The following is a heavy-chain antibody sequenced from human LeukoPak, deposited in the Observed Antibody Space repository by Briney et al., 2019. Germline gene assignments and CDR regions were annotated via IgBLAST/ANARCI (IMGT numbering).Heavy chain of an antibody. CDR2: IYYSGST. CDR1: GGSISSYY. Sequence: SETLSLTCTVSGGSISSYYWSWIRQPPGKGLEWIGYIYYSGSTYYNPSLKSRVTISVDTSKNQFSLKLSSVTAADTAVYYCASFSGSYYSYFDYWGQGTLVTVSS. V-gene: IGHV4-59*08. J-gene: IGHJ4*02. D-gene: IGHD1-26*01. CDR3: ASFSGSYYSYFDY.